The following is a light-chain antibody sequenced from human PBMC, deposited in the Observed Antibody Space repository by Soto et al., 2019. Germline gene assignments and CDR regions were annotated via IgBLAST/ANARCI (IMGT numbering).Light chain of an antibody. V-gene: IGKV3-20*01. CDR2: GAS. J-gene: IGKJ2*01. CDR1: QSLNSNF. CDR3: QEYGSSPPRYT. Sequence: EFVLTQSPGTLSLSPGERATLSCRASQSLNSNFFAWYQQRPGQAPRLLIYGASTRVTGVPDRFSGSGSGTDFTLTFSRLEPEDFAVCYCQEYGSSPPRYTFGQGTKLEI.